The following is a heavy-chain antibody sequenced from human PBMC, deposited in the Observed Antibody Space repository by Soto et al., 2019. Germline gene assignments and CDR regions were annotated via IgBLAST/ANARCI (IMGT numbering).Heavy chain of an antibody. CDR3: ARGYCSGGSCYGNFDY. Sequence: ASVKVSCKASGYTFTSYAMHWVRQAPGQRLGWMGWINAGNGNTKYSQKFQGRVTITRDTSASTAYMELSSLRSEDTAVYYCARGYCSGGSCYGNFDYWGQGTLVTVSS. V-gene: IGHV1-3*01. J-gene: IGHJ4*02. CDR2: INAGNGNT. CDR1: GYTFTSYA. D-gene: IGHD2-15*01.